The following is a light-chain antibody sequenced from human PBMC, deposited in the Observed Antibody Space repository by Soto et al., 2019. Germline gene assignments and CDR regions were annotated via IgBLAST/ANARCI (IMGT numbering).Light chain of an antibody. V-gene: IGKV1-39*01. Sequence: DIQMNQSPYDLSASAGDRVTITCRASQTINNCLNWYRQTPGKAPELLIFGASTLESGVPARFSGSGSGTDFALTISSLQPEDFATYYCLQYSHRITFGQGTLLEIK. J-gene: IGKJ5*01. CDR2: GAS. CDR1: QTINNC. CDR3: LQYSHRIT.